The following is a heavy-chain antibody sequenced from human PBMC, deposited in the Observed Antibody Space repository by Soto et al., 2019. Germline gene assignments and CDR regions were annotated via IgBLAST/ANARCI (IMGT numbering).Heavy chain of an antibody. J-gene: IGHJ6*03. V-gene: IGHV3-23*01. CDR2: ISGSGGST. CDR1: GFTFSSYA. D-gene: IGHD1-26*01. Sequence: GGSLRLSCAASGFTFSSYAMSWVRQAPGKGLEWVSAISGSGGSTYYADSVKGRFTISRDNSKNTLYLQMNSLRAEDTAVYYCAKRTHGLLGYYYYYYMDVWGKGTTVTVSS. CDR3: AKRTHGLLGYYYYYYMDV.